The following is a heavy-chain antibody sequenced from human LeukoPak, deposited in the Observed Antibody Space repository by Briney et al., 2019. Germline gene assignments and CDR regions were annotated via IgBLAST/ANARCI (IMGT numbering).Heavy chain of an antibody. CDR1: GFTFSSYS. V-gene: IGHV3-21*01. CDR2: ISSSSSYI. Sequence: GGSLRLSCAASGFTFSSYSMNWVRQAPGKGLEWVSSISSSSSYIYYADSVKGRFTISRDNAKNSLYRQMNSLRAEDTAVYYCARLSSGWYSWFDPWGQGTLVTVSS. CDR3: ARLSSGWYSWFDP. J-gene: IGHJ5*02. D-gene: IGHD6-19*01.